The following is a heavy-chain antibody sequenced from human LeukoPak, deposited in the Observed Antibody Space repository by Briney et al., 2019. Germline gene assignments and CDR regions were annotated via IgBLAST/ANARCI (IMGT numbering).Heavy chain of an antibody. D-gene: IGHD2-2*01. J-gene: IGHJ4*02. Sequence: GGSLRLSCAASGFTFSSYSMNWVRQAPGKGLEWVSYISSSGSTIYYADSVKGRFTISRDNAKNSLYLQMNSLRAEDTAVYYCARFSRSYYFDYWGQGTLVTVSS. CDR1: GFTFSSYS. V-gene: IGHV3-48*04. CDR2: ISSSGSTI. CDR3: ARFSRSYYFDY.